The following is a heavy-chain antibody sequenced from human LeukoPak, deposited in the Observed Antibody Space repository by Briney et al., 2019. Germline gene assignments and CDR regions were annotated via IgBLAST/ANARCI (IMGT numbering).Heavy chain of an antibody. V-gene: IGHV3-21*01. CDR1: GFTFSSYS. Sequence: EGSLRLSCEASGFTFSSYSMNWVRQAPGKGLEWVSSISSSSSYIYYADSVKGRLTTSRDNAKNSLYLQMNSLRAEDTAVYYCARSPTGTKTFDYWGQGTLVTVSS. CDR2: ISSSSSYI. D-gene: IGHD1-1*01. CDR3: ARSPTGTKTFDY. J-gene: IGHJ4*02.